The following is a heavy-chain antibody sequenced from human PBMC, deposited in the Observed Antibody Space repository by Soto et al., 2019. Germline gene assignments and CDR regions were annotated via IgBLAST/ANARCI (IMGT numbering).Heavy chain of an antibody. V-gene: IGHV3-30-3*01. Sequence: GGSLRLSCAVSGFTLSSHAMHWVRQAPGKGLEWVALILSDGSNKYYADSVKGRFTTSRDNSKNTMYLQMNSLSVEDTAVYYCARDDEGGSDCDLGYWGQGARVTVSS. CDR1: GFTLSSHA. CDR2: ILSDGSNK. J-gene: IGHJ4*02. CDR3: ARDDEGGSDCDLGY. D-gene: IGHD1-26*01.